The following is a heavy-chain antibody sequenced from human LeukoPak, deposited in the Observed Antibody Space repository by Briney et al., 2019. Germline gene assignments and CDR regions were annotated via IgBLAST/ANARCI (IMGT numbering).Heavy chain of an antibody. V-gene: IGHV1-46*01. CDR3: ARDGTHHSWDY. CDR1: GYSFTNYY. J-gene: IGHJ4*02. CDR2: IHSGSGST. D-gene: IGHD1-1*01. Sequence: VASVKVSCKASGYSFTNYYVHWVRQAPGQGLEWMGIIHSGSGSTTYAQKFQGRVTMTRDTSTTTVYMELTSLKSEDTAVYYCARDGTHHSWDYWGQGTLVTVSS.